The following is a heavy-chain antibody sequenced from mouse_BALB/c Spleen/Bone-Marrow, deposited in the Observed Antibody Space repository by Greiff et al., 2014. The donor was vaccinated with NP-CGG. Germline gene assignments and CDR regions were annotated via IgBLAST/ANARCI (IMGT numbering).Heavy chain of an antibody. CDR2: INPNTDYT. J-gene: IGHJ1*01. CDR3: ARGLRDWYFDV. V-gene: IGHV1-4*01. D-gene: IGHD2-4*01. Sequence: QVQLQQSGPELATPGASVKMSCKASGYTFTTYWMHWIKQRPGQGLEWIGSINPNTDYTDYNQKFKDKATLTADKSSITAYMQLGSLTSEDSAVYYCARGLRDWYFDVWGAGTTVTVSS. CDR1: GYTFTTYW.